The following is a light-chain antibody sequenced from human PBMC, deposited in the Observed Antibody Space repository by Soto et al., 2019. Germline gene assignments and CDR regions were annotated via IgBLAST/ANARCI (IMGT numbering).Light chain of an antibody. CDR1: QDISNS. V-gene: IGKV3-11*01. CDR2: DTS. Sequence: IELSQSPSTLSLSVGERATISCRASQDISNSLAWYQQESGTAPKLLIYDTSIRPRGVPARFSGSGSGTDFTLTISSLEPEDFATYYCQQLNNQPLTFGQGT. CDR3: QQLNNQPLT. J-gene: IGKJ2*01.